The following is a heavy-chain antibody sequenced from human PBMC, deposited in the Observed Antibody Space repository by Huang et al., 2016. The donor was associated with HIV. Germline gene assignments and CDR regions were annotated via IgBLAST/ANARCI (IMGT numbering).Heavy chain of an antibody. CDR1: GGSISSSNYY. CDR2: IYYGGNT. J-gene: IGHJ4*02. V-gene: IGHV4-39*01. CDR3: ARHNIYCSGGGCSSFDY. D-gene: IGHD2-15*01. Sequence: QLQLQESGPGLVKASETLSLTCIVSGGSISSSNYYWGWVRQPPGKGLEWIGSIYYGGNTCYSPALKSRGTISVDTSKNQLSLKVRSGTAADTAVYYCARHNIYCSGGGCSSFDYWGQGTLVTVSS.